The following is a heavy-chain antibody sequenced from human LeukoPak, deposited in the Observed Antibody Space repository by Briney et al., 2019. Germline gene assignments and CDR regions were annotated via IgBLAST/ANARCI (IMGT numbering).Heavy chain of an antibody. Sequence: GGSLRLSCAASGFTFSGYSMNWVRQAPGKGLEWLSYISSPSSTIYYADSVRGRFTISRDNAKNSLYLQMNSLRAEDAAIYYCAGAYLLPSIPYWYFDLWGRGTLVTVSS. D-gene: IGHD2-21*01. CDR2: ISSPSSTI. CDR3: AGAYLLPSIPYWYFDL. J-gene: IGHJ2*01. V-gene: IGHV3-48*04. CDR1: GFTFSGYS.